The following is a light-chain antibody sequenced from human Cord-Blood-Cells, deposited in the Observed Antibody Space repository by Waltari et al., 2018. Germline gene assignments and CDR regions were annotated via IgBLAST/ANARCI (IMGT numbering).Light chain of an antibody. Sequence: QSALTQPPSASASPGQSVTISCTGPSSDVGGYNYVSWYQQHPGNAPKLMSYEVIKRPSGVPDRFSGSKSGNTASLTVSGLQAEDEADYYCSSYAGSNNYVVFGGGTKLTVL. CDR3: SSYAGSNNYVV. V-gene: IGLV2-8*01. CDR1: SSDVGGYNY. CDR2: EVI. J-gene: IGLJ2*01.